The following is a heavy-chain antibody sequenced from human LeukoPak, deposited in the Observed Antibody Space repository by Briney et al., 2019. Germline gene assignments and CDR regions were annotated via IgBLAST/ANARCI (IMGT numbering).Heavy chain of an antibody. Sequence: SETLSLTCTVSGGSVSSYYWSWIRQPPGKGLEWIGYIYYSGSTNYNPSLKSRVTISVDTSKNQFSLKLSSVTAADTAVYYCARSMGRGPYFDYWGQGTLVTVSS. J-gene: IGHJ4*02. CDR3: ARSMGRGPYFDY. CDR2: IYYSGST. CDR1: GGSVSSYY. D-gene: IGHD3-10*01. V-gene: IGHV4-59*02.